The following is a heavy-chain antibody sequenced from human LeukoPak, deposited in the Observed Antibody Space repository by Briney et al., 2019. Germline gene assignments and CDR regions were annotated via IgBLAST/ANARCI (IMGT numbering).Heavy chain of an antibody. J-gene: IGHJ4*02. CDR3: ARDSGRSWYYFDY. Sequence: PSETLSLTCAVSGGSISSGGYSWSWIRQPPGKGLEWIGYIYHSGSTYYNPSLKSRVTISVDRSKNQFSLKLSSVTAADTAVYYCARDSGRSWYYFDYWGQGTLVTVSS. V-gene: IGHV4-30-2*01. D-gene: IGHD6-13*01. CDR2: IYHSGST. CDR1: GGSISSGGYS.